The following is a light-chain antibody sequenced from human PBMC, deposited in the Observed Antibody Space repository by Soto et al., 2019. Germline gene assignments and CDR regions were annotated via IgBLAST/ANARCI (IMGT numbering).Light chain of an antibody. CDR2: EVS. Sequence: QSALTQPASVSGSPGQSVAISCTGTSSDVGAYNYVSWYQQHPGKAPKLMIYEVSNRPSGVSSRFSGSKSGNTASLTISGLQAEDEADYYCSSYTSSSTLAVFGGGTKLTVL. J-gene: IGLJ2*01. V-gene: IGLV2-14*01. CDR1: SSDVGAYNY. CDR3: SSYTSSSTLAV.